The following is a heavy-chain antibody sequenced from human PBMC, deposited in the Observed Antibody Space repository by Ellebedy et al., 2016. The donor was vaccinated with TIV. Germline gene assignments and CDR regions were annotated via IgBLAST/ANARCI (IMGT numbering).Heavy chain of an antibody. CDR1: GFTFSSYS. J-gene: IGHJ4*02. V-gene: IGHV3-21*04. D-gene: IGHD2-8*02. CDR3: AKWLRDTGFDY. CDR2: ISSTSTYI. Sequence: GESLKISXAASGFTFSSYSMNWVRQAPGKGLEWVSSISSTSTYISYADSVKGRFTISRDNAKNSLSLQMNSLRAEDTAVYYCAKWLRDTGFDYWGQGTLVTVSS.